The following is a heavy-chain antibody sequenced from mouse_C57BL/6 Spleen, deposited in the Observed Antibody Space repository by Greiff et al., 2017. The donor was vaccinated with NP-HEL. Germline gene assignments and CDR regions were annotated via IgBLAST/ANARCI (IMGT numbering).Heavy chain of an antibody. CDR3: ARLGTTVPHYYAMDY. CDR2: IYPGSGNT. D-gene: IGHD1-1*01. CDR1: GYTFTDYY. J-gene: IGHJ4*01. V-gene: IGHV1-76*01. Sequence: QVQLQQSGAELVRPGASVKLSCKASGYTFTDYYINWVKQRPGQGLEWIARIYPGSGNTYYNEKFKGKATLTAEKSSSTAYMQLSLTSEDSAVYFCARLGTTVPHYYAMDYWGQGTSVTVSS.